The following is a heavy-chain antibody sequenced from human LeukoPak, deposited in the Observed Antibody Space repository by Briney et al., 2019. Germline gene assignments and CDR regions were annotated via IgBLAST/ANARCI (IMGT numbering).Heavy chain of an antibody. CDR1: GYSFTSYW. V-gene: IGHV5-51*01. Sequence: GESLKISCKGSGYSFTSYWIGWVRQLPGKGLEWMGIIYPGDSDTRYSPSFQGQVTISADKSISTAYLQWSSLKASDTAMYYCARTYYYGSGTPYFDYWGQGTLVTVSS. D-gene: IGHD3-10*01. CDR2: IYPGDSDT. CDR3: ARTYYYGSGTPYFDY. J-gene: IGHJ4*02.